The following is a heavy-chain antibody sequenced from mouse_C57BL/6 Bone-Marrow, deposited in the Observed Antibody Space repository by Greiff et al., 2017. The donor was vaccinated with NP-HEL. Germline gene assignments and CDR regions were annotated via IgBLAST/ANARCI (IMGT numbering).Heavy chain of an antibody. D-gene: IGHD1-1*01. V-gene: IGHV1-15*01. J-gene: IGHJ1*03. Sequence: VKLMESGAELVRPGASVTLSCKASGYTFTDYEMHWVKQTPVHGLEWIGAIDPETGGTAYNQKFKGKAILTADKSSSTAYMELRSLTSGDSAVYYCTRSPYYYGSSPWYFDVWGTGTTVTVSS. CDR3: TRSPYYYGSSPWYFDV. CDR2: IDPETGGT. CDR1: GYTFTDYE.